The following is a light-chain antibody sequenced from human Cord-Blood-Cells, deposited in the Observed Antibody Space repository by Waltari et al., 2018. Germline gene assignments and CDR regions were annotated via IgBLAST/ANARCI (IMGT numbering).Light chain of an antibody. J-gene: IGKJ2*01. CDR2: DAS. Sequence: DIQMTQSPSTLSASVGDRVTLTGRASQSISSWLAWYQQKPGKAPKLLIYDASSLESGVPSRFSGSGSGTEFTLTISSLQPDDFATYYCQQYNSYSPYTFGQGTKLEIK. CDR1: QSISSW. CDR3: QQYNSYSPYT. V-gene: IGKV1-5*01.